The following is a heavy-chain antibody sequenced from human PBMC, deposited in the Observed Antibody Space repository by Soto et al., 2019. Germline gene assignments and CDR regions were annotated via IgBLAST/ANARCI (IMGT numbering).Heavy chain of an antibody. Sequence: SETLSLTCTVSGGSISSSSYYWGWIRQPPGKGLEWIGSIYYSGSTYYNPSLKSRVTISVDTSKNQFSLKLSSVTAADTAVYYCARRLGGGSYHFDYWGQGTLVTVSS. CDR3: ARRLGGGSYHFDY. V-gene: IGHV4-39*01. CDR1: GGSISSSSYY. CDR2: IYYSGST. D-gene: IGHD1-26*01. J-gene: IGHJ4*02.